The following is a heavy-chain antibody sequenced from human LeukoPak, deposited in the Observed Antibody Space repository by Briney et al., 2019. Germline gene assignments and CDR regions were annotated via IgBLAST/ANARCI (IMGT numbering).Heavy chain of an antibody. CDR3: ARGNLYYGSGFDP. V-gene: IGHV3-21*01. J-gene: IGHJ5*02. Sequence: GGSLRLSCAASGFTFSSYSMNWVRQAQGKGLEWVSSISSSSSYIYYADSVKGRFTISRDNAKNSLYLQMNSLRAEDTAVYYCARGNLYYGSGFDPWGQGTLVTVSS. D-gene: IGHD3-10*01. CDR1: GFTFSSYS. CDR2: ISSSSSYI.